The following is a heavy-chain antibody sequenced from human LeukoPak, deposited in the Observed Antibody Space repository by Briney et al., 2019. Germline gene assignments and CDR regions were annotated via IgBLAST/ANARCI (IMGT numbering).Heavy chain of an antibody. V-gene: IGHV1-2*06. CDR3: ALGGVIYFYYYYYMDV. Sequence: GASVKVSCKASRYTFTGYYMHWVRQAPGQGLEWMGRINPNSGGTNYAQKFQGRVTMTRDTSISTAYMELSRLRSDDTAVYYCALGGVIYFYYYYYMDVWGKGTTVTVSS. CDR2: INPNSGGT. D-gene: IGHD3-16*02. J-gene: IGHJ6*03. CDR1: RYTFTGYY.